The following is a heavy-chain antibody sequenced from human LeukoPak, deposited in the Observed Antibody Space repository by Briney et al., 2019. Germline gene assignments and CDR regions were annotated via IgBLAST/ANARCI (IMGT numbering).Heavy chain of an antibody. Sequence: GASVKVSCKASGYTLTSHYMHWVRQAPGQGLEWMGIINPSGGSTSYAQKFQGRVTMTRDTSTSTVYMELSSLRSEDTAVYYCARDVKYRGWWFDPWGQGTLVTVSS. J-gene: IGHJ5*02. CDR3: ARDVKYRGWWFDP. CDR2: INPSGGST. D-gene: IGHD2-2*01. V-gene: IGHV1-46*01. CDR1: GYTLTSHY.